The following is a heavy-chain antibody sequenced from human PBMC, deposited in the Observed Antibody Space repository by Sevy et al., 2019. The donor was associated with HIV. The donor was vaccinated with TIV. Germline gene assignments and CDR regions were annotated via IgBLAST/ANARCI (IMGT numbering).Heavy chain of an antibody. CDR3: ARSNWVTATNGFSKSYYFDY. CDR1: GDSFSSYF. D-gene: IGHD7-27*01. Sequence: SETLSLTCTVSGDSFSSYFWAWIRQPAGKGLEWIGRINTSGSTNYNPSLKSRVTMSVDTSKSQLSLKVTSLTAADPAIYFCARSNWVTATNGFSKSYYFDYWGQGSLVTVSS. J-gene: IGHJ4*02. V-gene: IGHV4-4*07. CDR2: INTSGST.